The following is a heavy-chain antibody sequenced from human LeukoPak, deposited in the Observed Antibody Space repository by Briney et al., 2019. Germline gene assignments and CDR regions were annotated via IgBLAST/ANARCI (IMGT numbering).Heavy chain of an antibody. Sequence: SGTLSLNCAVSGGSISSSNWWSWVRQPPGKGLEWIGEIYHSGSTNYNPSFKSRVTISVDKSKNQFSLKLSSVTAADTAVYYCARELGRDGYNDAFDIWGQGTMVTVSS. CDR1: GGSISSSNW. CDR3: ARELGRDGYNDAFDI. V-gene: IGHV4-4*02. J-gene: IGHJ3*02. D-gene: IGHD5-24*01. CDR2: IYHSGST.